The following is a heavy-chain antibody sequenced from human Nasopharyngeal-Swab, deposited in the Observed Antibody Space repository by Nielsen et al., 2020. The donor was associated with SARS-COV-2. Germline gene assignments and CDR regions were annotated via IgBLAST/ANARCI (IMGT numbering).Heavy chain of an antibody. D-gene: IGHD5-12*01. CDR2: INHRGST. V-gene: IGHV4-39*07. Sequence: SETLSLTCTVSGGSISSSSYYWSWIRQPPGKGLEWIGEINHRGSTNYNPSLKSRVTISVDTSKNQFSLKLSSVTAADTAVYYCAREPPVDIVATTHFDYWGQGTLVTVSS. CDR1: GGSISSSSYY. CDR3: AREPPVDIVATTHFDY. J-gene: IGHJ4*02.